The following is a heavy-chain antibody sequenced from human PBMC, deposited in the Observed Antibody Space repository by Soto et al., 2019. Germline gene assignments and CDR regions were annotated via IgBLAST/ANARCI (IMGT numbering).Heavy chain of an antibody. D-gene: IGHD2-2*01. V-gene: IGHV6-1*01. Sequence: SQTLSLTCAISGDSVSSNSAAWNWIRQSPSRGLEWLGRTYYRSKWYNDYAVSVKSRITINSDTSKNQFSLQLNSVTPEDTAVYYCAREAQRPRPSYYYGMDVWGQGTTVTVSS. CDR1: GDSVSSNSAA. J-gene: IGHJ6*02. CDR2: TYYRSKWYN. CDR3: AREAQRPRPSYYYGMDV.